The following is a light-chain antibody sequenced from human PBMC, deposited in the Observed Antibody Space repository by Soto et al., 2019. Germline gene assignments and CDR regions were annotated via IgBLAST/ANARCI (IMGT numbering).Light chain of an antibody. J-gene: IGKJ1*01. CDR1: QSISSW. CDR2: DAS. CDR3: QQYNSYSGT. Sequence: DIQMTQSPSTLSASVADRVTITCRASQSISSWLAWYQQKPGKAPKLLIYDASSLESGAPSRFSGSGSGKEFTLTISSLQPDDFATYYCQQYNSYSGTFGQGIKV. V-gene: IGKV1-5*01.